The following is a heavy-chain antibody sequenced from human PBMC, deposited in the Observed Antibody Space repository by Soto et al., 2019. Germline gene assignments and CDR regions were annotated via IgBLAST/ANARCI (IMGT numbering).Heavy chain of an antibody. J-gene: IGHJ4*02. CDR2: IYYSGST. CDR1: GGSISSGGYY. D-gene: IGHD4-17*01. V-gene: IGHV4-31*03. Sequence: QVQLQESGPGLVKPSQTLSLTCTVSGGSISSGGYYWSWIRQHPGKGLEWIGYIYYSGSTYYNTSLKSRVYISVDTSKNQFSMKVSSVTAADTAVYYCARVKSVTYFDYWGQGTLVTVSS. CDR3: ARVKSVTYFDY.